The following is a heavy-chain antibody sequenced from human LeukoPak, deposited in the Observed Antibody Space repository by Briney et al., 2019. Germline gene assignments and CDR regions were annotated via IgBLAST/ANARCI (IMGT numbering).Heavy chain of an antibody. CDR2: IYYSGST. CDR1: GGSISSSSYH. V-gene: IGHV4-39*01. Sequence: PLETLSLTCTVSGGSISSSSYHWGWIRQPPGKGLEWIGSIYYSGSTYYNPSLKSRVTISVDTSKNQFSLKLSSVTAADTAVYYCARHYDSSRSLFDPWGQGTLVTVSS. D-gene: IGHD3-22*01. J-gene: IGHJ5*02. CDR3: ARHYDSSRSLFDP.